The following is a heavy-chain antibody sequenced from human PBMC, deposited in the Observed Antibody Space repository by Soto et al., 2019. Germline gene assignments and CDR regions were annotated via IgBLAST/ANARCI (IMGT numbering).Heavy chain of an antibody. CDR2: INAGNGNT. V-gene: IGHV1-3*01. Sequence: GASVKVSCKASGDTFTSSAMHWVRQAPGQRLEWMGWINAGNGNTKYSQKFQGRVTITRDTSASTAYMELSSLRSEDTAVYYCARDGGVVVVTAPFDYWGQGTLVTVSS. D-gene: IGHD2-21*02. J-gene: IGHJ4*02. CDR1: GDTFTSSA. CDR3: ARDGGVVVVTAPFDY.